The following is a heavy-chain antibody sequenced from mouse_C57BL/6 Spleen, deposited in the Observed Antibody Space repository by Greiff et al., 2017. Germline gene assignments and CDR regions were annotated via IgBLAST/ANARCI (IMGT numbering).Heavy chain of an antibody. J-gene: IGHJ4*01. CDR1: GYAFSSYW. CDR2: IYPGDGDT. CDR3: ARGGSSGVDY. Sequence: VKLQESGAELVKPGASVKISCKASGYAFSSYWMNWVKQRPGKGLEWIGQIYPGDGDTNYNGKFKGKATLTADKSSSTAYMQLSSLTSEDSAVYFCARGGSSGVDYWGQGTSVTVSS. V-gene: IGHV1-80*01. D-gene: IGHD1-1*01.